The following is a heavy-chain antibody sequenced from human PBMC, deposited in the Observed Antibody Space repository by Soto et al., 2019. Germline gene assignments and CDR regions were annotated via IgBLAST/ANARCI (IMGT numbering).Heavy chain of an antibody. D-gene: IGHD6-19*01. Sequence: QVALVESGGGVVRPGRSLRLSCGASGFSFSKYGMHWVRQAPGEGLEWLSLISYDGSEKWYAESVKGRFTISRDNSKNTLYLQMNSLRGDDTAVYFSAQGYEVSPPVGSGWYSNYFYGVDVWGRGTTVTVSS. V-gene: IGHV3-30*18. CDR2: ISYDGSEK. CDR1: GFSFSKYG. CDR3: AQGYEVSPPVGSGWYSNYFYGVDV. J-gene: IGHJ6*02.